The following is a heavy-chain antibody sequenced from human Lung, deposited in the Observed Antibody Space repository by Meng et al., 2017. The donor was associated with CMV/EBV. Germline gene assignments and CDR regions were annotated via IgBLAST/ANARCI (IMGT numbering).Heavy chain of an antibody. J-gene: IGHJ5*02. CDR2: INSGGTTT. Sequence: QLVESGGCLVQPGEFLRLSCVASGFSFSSYWMHWVRQSPGKGLVWVARINSGGTTTTYADSVKGRFTISRDNAKNTLYLQMNSLRGEDTAVHYCARDVMGWFDPWGQGALVTVSS. CDR3: ARDVMGWFDP. V-gene: IGHV3-74*01. D-gene: IGHD2-8*01. CDR1: GFSFSSYW.